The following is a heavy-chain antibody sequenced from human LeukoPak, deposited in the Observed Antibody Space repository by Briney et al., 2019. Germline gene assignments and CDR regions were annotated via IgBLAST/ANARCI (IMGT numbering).Heavy chain of an antibody. V-gene: IGHV4-39*07. D-gene: IGHD3-22*01. CDR1: GGPISSSSYY. CDR2: IYYSGST. Sequence: PSETLSLTCTVSGGPISSSSYYWGWIRQPPGKGLEWIGSIYYSGSTYYNPSLKSRVTISVDTSKNQFSLKLSSVTAADTAVYYCARYYYDSSGLFDYWGQGTLVTVSS. CDR3: ARYYYDSSGLFDY. J-gene: IGHJ4*02.